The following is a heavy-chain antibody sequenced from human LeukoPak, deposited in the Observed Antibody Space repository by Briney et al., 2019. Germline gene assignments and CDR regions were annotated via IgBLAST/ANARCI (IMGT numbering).Heavy chain of an antibody. CDR2: ISYDGSNK. J-gene: IGHJ4*02. CDR3: AKASSGYLHY. CDR1: GFTFSSYG. D-gene: IGHD3-22*01. Sequence: GGSLRLSCAASGFTFSSYGMHWVRQAPGKGLEWVAVISYDGSNKYYANSVKGRFTISRDNSKNTLYLQRNSLRAEDTAVYYCAKASSGYLHYWGQGTLVTVSS. V-gene: IGHV3-30*18.